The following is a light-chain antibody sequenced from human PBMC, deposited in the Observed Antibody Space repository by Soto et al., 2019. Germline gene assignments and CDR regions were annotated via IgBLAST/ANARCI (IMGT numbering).Light chain of an antibody. CDR2: GAS. CDR3: QQYGSSPLT. Sequence: EIVLTRSPGTLSLSPGAGDPLSCRASQSVSSNSLAWYQQNPGQAPRLLIYGASTRATGIPDRFSGSGSGTDFTLTINRLEPEDFAVYYCQQYGSSPLTFGGGTKVDIK. V-gene: IGKV3-20*01. CDR1: QSVSSNS. J-gene: IGKJ4*01.